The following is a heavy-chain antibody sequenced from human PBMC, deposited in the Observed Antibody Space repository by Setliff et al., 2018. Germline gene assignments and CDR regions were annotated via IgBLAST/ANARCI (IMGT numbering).Heavy chain of an antibody. CDR2: IIGSGIST. CDR3: RLWFGELSRDY. D-gene: IGHD3-10*01. V-gene: IGHV3-23*01. Sequence: PGGSLRLSCAASGFSFSSYAMSWVRQAPGKGLEWVSTIIGSGISTYYSDSVQGRFTISGDTSKNALYLQMNSLRAEDTAVYYCRLWFGELSRDYWGPGTLVTVSS. J-gene: IGHJ4*02. CDR1: GFSFSSYA.